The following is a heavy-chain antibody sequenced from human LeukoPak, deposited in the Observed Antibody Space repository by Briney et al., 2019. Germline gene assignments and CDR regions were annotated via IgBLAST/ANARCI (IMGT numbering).Heavy chain of an antibody. CDR2: INHSGST. V-gene: IGHV4-34*01. CDR3: ARGGYFDY. CDR1: GGSFSGYY. Sequence: PSETLSLTCAVYGGSFSGYYWSWIRQPPGKGLEWIGEINHSGSTNYNPSLKSRVTISVDTSKNQFSLRLSSVTAADTAVYYCARGGYFDYWGQGTLVTVSS. J-gene: IGHJ4*02.